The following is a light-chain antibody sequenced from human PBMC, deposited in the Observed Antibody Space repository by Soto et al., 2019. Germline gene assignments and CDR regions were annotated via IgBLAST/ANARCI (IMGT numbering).Light chain of an antibody. CDR2: LNSDGSH. J-gene: IGLJ1*01. CDR3: QTWGTGIRV. Sequence: QSVLTQSPSASASLGASVKLTCTLSSGHSSYAIAWHQQQPEKGPRYLMKLNSDGSHSKGDGIPDRFSGSSSGAERHLIISSLQSEDDADYYCQTWGTGIRVFGTGTKVTVL. V-gene: IGLV4-69*01. CDR1: SGHSSYA.